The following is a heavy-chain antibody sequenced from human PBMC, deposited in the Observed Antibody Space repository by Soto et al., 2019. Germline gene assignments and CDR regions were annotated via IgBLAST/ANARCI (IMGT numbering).Heavy chain of an antibody. J-gene: IGHJ4*02. V-gene: IGHV1-58*02. CDR2: IVVGSGNT. Sequence: SVKVSCKASGFTFTSSAMQWVRQARGQRLEWIGWIVVGSGNTNYAQKFQERVTITRDMSTSTAYMELSSLRSEDTAVYYCAAQKFDWLLSRPPKYWGQGTLVTVSS. D-gene: IGHD3-9*01. CDR3: AAQKFDWLLSRPPKY. CDR1: GFTFTSSA.